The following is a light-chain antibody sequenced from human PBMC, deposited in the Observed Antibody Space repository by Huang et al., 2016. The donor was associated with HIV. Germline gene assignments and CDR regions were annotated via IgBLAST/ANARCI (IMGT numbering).Light chain of an antibody. CDR3: HQYNNWLLS. J-gene: IGKJ4*01. V-gene: IGKV3-15*01. Sequence: EIVMTQSPATLSVSPGQRVTLSCRANWSVSTNLAWYQQRHGQAPRLLIYGSSTRAPGIPARFSGSGSGTDFSLTINSLQSEDFALYYCHQYNNWLLSFGGGTRV. CDR2: GSS. CDR1: WSVSTN.